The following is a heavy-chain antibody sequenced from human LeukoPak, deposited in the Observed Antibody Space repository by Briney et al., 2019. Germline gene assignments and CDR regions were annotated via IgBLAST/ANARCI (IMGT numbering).Heavy chain of an antibody. CDR2: IKEDGSQK. J-gene: IGHJ4*02. D-gene: IGHD3-22*01. CDR3: ARGEYYYDGGY. CDR1: GFTISSYW. Sequence: GGSLRLSCAASGFTISSYWMSWVRQAPGKGLEWVANIKEDGSQKYYVDSVRGRFTMSRDNAKNSLYLQMNSLRTEDTAVYYCARGEYYYDGGYWGQGTLVTVSS. V-gene: IGHV3-7*03.